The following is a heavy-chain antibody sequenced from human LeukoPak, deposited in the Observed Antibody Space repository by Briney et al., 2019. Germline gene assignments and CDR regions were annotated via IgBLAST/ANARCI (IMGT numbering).Heavy chain of an antibody. J-gene: IGHJ3*02. CDR1: GFTFSSYS. V-gene: IGHV3-21*01. CDR3: ARDYYGSGSYYQYDAFDI. CDR2: ISSSSSYI. D-gene: IGHD3-10*01. Sequence: GGSLRLSCAASGFTFSSYSMNWVRQAPGKGLEWVSSISSSSSYIYYADSVKGRFTISRDNAKNSLYLQMNSLRAEDTAVYYCARDYYGSGSYYQYDAFDIWGQGTMVTVSS.